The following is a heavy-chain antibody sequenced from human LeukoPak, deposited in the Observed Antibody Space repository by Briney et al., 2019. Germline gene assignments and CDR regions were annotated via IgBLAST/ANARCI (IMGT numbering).Heavy chain of an antibody. CDR2: IYYSGST. V-gene: IGHV4-59*01. Sequence: SETLSLTCTVSGGSISSYYWSWIRHPPGKGLEWIGYIYYSGSTNYNPSLKSRVTISVDTSKNQFSLKLSSVTAADTAVYYCARERRWLQYDAFDIWGQGTMVTVSS. J-gene: IGHJ3*02. D-gene: IGHD5-24*01. CDR3: ARERRWLQYDAFDI. CDR1: GGSISSYY.